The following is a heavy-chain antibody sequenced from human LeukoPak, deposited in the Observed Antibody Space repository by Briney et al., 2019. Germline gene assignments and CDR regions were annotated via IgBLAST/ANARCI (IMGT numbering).Heavy chain of an antibody. CDR1: GYTFSRYW. V-gene: IGHV3-48*02. CDR3: ARGGQSADNWFDP. D-gene: IGHD3-3*01. CDR2: IGGSGVAT. J-gene: IGHJ5*02. Sequence: GGSLRLSCAASGYTFSRYWMHWVRQAPGKGLEWVAYIGGSGVATYYTDFVRGRFTISRDNARNSLYLQMNGLRDEDTAIYYCARGGQSADNWFDPWGQGILVTVSS.